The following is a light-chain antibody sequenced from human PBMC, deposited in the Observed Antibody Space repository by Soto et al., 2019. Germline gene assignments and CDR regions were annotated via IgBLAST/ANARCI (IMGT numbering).Light chain of an antibody. V-gene: IGLV2-14*01. J-gene: IGLJ1*01. CDR1: SSDIGTYNY. CDR3: SSYTSSHTYV. Sequence: QSALAQPASVSGSPGRSITISCTGTSSDIGTYNYLSWYQQHPGKAPKLIIYEVTNRPSGVSSRFSGSKSGNTASLTISGLQAEDEADYYCSSYTSSHTYVFGSGTKVTVL. CDR2: EVT.